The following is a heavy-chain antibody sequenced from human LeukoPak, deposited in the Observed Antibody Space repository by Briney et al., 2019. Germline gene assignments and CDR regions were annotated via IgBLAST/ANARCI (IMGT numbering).Heavy chain of an antibody. CDR2: ISGSGGST. V-gene: IGHV3-23*01. D-gene: IGHD6-19*01. Sequence: GGSLRLSCAASGFTFSSDAMSWVRQAPGKGLEWGSAISGSGGSTYYTDSVKGRFTTSRDNSQNTLYLQMNSLRAEDTAVYYCAKIQQWLGTGGVWGQGTLVTVSS. CDR1: GFTFSSDA. J-gene: IGHJ4*02. CDR3: AKIQQWLGTGGV.